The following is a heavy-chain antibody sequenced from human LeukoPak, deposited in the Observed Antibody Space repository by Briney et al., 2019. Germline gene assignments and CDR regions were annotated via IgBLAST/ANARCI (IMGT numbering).Heavy chain of an antibody. CDR3: AKAEQWLGYDY. V-gene: IGHV3-23*01. Sequence: PGGSLRLSCAASGFTFSSYAMSWVRQAPGKGLEWGSDISGSGGSTYYADSAKGRFTISRDNSKNTLYLQMNSLRAEDTAVYYCAKAEQWLGYDYWGEGTLVTVSS. CDR1: GFTFSSYA. CDR2: ISGSGGST. J-gene: IGHJ4*02. D-gene: IGHD6-19*01.